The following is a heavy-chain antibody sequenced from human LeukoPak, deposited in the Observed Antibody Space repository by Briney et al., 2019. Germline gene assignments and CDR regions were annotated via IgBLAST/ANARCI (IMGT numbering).Heavy chain of an antibody. D-gene: IGHD6-13*01. CDR2: IYYSGST. J-gene: IGHJ5*02. CDR1: GGSISSYY. V-gene: IGHV4-59*01. Sequence: SETLSLTCTVSGGSISSYYWSWIRQPPGEGLEWIGYIYYSGSTNYNPSLKSRVTISVDTSKNQFSLKLSSVTAADTAVYYCARDSGIAAAGTHNWFDPWGQGTLVTVSS. CDR3: ARDSGIAAAGTHNWFDP.